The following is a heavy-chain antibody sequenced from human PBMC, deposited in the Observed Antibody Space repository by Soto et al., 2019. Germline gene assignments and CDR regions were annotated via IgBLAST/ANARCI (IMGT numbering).Heavy chain of an antibody. CDR3: ARDRGSGIVLVPAASTLLMDV. D-gene: IGHD2-2*01. J-gene: IGHJ6*02. Sequence: PVRSLRLCCAASGGTFSSYGRHWVXQXXXXGXXXXSVIWYDGSNKYYADSVKGRFTISRDNSKNTLYLQMNSLRAEDTAVYYCARDRGSGIVLVPAASTLLMDVWGQGTTVTVS. CDR1: GGTFSSYG. CDR2: IWYDGSNK. V-gene: IGHV3-33*01.